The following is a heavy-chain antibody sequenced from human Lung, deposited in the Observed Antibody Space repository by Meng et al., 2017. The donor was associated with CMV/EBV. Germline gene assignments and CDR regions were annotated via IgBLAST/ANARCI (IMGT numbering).Heavy chain of an antibody. CDR3: ARVGDYYDRSGYYYERSLAY. V-gene: IGHV1-2*06. Sequence: DYYKHGVRQAPGHGLEWMGRISPNSGGTNYAQGFQGRVTLTSDTSIRTAYMELRNLKSDDTAVYFCARVGDYYDRSGYYYERSLAYWGQGTLVTVSS. CDR2: ISPNSGGT. CDR1: DYY. J-gene: IGHJ4*02. D-gene: IGHD3-22*01.